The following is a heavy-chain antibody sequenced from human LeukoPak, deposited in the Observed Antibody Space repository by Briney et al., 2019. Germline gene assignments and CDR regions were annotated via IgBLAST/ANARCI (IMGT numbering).Heavy chain of an antibody. CDR2: IYHTGTT. CDR1: GGSVSDYY. J-gene: IGHJ5*02. V-gene: IGHV4-59*02. CDR3: AKGAGGFSYYNWFDP. D-gene: IGHD5-18*01. Sequence: SETLSLTCTISGGSVSDYYWSWIRQSPGKGLEWIGYIYHTGTTHYNPSLESRVTISVDTSKNQFSLKLASVTAADTAIYYCAKGAGGFSYYNWFDPWGQGTLVTVSS.